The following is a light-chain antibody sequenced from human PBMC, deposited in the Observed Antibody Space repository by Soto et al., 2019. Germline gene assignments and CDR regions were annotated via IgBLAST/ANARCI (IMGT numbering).Light chain of an antibody. Sequence: QSALTQPASVSGSPGQSITISCTGTSSDIGDYDYVSWYQHLPGKAPKLIIYEVSERPSGVPDRFSGSKSGNTASLTVSGLQPEDEADYYCSSYGGNNNYVFGTGTKLTVL. CDR1: SSDIGDYDY. CDR3: SSYGGNNNYV. V-gene: IGLV2-8*01. CDR2: EVS. J-gene: IGLJ1*01.